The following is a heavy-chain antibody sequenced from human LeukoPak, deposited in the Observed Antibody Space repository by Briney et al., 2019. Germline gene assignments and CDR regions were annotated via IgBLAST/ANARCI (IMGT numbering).Heavy chain of an antibody. CDR3: ARDRDTAMGL. CDR1: GFTFSNYA. Sequence: PGGSLRLSCAASGFTFSNYAMHWVRQAPGKGLEWVATISYDGNDKYYTDSVKGRFTISRDKSKNTLYLQMNSLRAEDTAVYCCARDRDTAMGLWGQGTLVTVSS. V-gene: IGHV3-30-3*01. CDR2: ISYDGNDK. D-gene: IGHD5-18*01. J-gene: IGHJ4*02.